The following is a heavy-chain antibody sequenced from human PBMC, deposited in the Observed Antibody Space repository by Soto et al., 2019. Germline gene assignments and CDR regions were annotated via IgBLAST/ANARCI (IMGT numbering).Heavy chain of an antibody. CDR3: ATAYGSLSSDYFYNGMDV. Sequence: RLSCAASGFTFSNYNMNWVRQAPGKWLEWVSSISSSRSRYIWYADSVKGRFTISRDNARNSLYLQMNSLRAEDTAVYYCATAYGSLSSDYFYNGMDVSGQGTTGT. V-gene: IGHV3-21*01. D-gene: IGHD6-6*01. CDR2: ISSSRSRYI. CDR1: GFTFSNYN. J-gene: IGHJ6*02.